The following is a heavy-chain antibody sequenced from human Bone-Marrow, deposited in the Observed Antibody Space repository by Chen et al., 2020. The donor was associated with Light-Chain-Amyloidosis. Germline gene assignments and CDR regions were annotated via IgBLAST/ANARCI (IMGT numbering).Heavy chain of an antibody. Sequence: VKKPGESLKISCKGSGYTFPNYWIGWVRQMPGKGLEWMGVIYPDDSDARYSPSFEGQITISADKSITTAYLQWRSLKASDTAMYYCARRRDGYNFDYWGQGTLVTVSS. J-gene: IGHJ4*02. D-gene: IGHD5-12*01. CDR3: ARRRDGYNFDY. V-gene: IGHV5-51*01. CDR1: GYTFPNYW. CDR2: IYPDDSDA.